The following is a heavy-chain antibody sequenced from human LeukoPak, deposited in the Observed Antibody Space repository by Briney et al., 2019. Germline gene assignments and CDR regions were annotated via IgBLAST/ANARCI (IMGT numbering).Heavy chain of an antibody. Sequence: PGGSLRLSCAASGFTVSSNYMSWVRQAPGKGLEWVSVIYSGGSTYYADSVKGRFTTSRDNSKNTLHLQMNSLRAEDTAVYYCARDVGGVFDYWGQGTLVTVSS. J-gene: IGHJ4*02. D-gene: IGHD3-16*01. CDR3: ARDVGGVFDY. V-gene: IGHV3-53*01. CDR1: GFTVSSNY. CDR2: IYSGGST.